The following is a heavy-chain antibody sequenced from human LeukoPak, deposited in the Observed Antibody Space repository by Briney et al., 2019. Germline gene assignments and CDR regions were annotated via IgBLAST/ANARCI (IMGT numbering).Heavy chain of an antibody. D-gene: IGHD3-16*02. J-gene: IGHJ4*02. V-gene: IGHV7-4-1*02. Sequence: GASVKVSCKTSGYTFTNNAINWVRQAPGQGLEWMGWINTNTGNPSYAQGFTGRFVFSLDTSVSTAYLQISSLKAEDTAVYYCARVVLATRNYVWGSYRSYYFDYWGQGTLVTVSS. CDR2: INTNTGNP. CDR3: ARVVLATRNYVWGSYRSYYFDY. CDR1: GYTFTNNA.